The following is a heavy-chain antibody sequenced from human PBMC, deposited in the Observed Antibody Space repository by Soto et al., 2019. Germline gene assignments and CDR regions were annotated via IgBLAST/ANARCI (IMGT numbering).Heavy chain of an antibody. CDR2: MNPNSGKA. J-gene: IGHJ2*01. CDR1: GYTFTSYD. D-gene: IGHD2-15*01. CDR3: ARGLVVVSATYWYFDL. Sequence: QVQLVQSGAEVKKPGASVKVSCKASGYTFTSYDINWVRQAAGQGLEWIGWMNPNSGKAVYEQKCQGRVTMAGNTSISTAYMELSSLRSDDTAVYFCARGLVVVSATYWYFDLGGRGTLVTVSS. V-gene: IGHV1-8*01.